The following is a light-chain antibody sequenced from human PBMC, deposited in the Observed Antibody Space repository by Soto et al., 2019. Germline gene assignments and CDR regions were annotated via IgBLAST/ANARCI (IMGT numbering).Light chain of an antibody. Sequence: QSALTQPPSASGSPGQSVTISCTGTSSDVGGSNYVSWYQQHPGKAPKLMVYEVTKRPSGVPDRFSGSKSGNTASLTVSGLQAEDEADYYCSSYAGGDVVFGGGTKLTVL. CDR1: SSDVGGSNY. J-gene: IGLJ2*01. V-gene: IGLV2-8*01. CDR2: EVT. CDR3: SSYAGGDVV.